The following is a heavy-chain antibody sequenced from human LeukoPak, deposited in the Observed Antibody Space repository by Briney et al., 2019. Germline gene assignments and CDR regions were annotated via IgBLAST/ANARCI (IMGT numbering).Heavy chain of an antibody. D-gene: IGHD3-22*01. J-gene: IGHJ4*02. V-gene: IGHV4-59*08. CDR1: GGSISSYY. CDR3: ARLVSYYYDR. CDR2: IYYSGST. Sequence: SETLPLTCTVSGGSISSYYWSWIRQPPGKGLEWIGYIYYSGSTNYNPSLKSRVTISVDTSKNQLSLKLSSVTAADTAVYYCARLVSYYYDRWGQGTLVTVSS.